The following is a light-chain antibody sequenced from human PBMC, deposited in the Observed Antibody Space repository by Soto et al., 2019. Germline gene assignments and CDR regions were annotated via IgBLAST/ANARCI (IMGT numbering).Light chain of an antibody. CDR3: QQYKSWPPIT. J-gene: IGKJ5*01. CDR2: GAS. V-gene: IGKV3-15*01. Sequence: ILLHQSPATLSVSPWEGSPLSCSASQSVSANIAWYQQKPGQAPRLLIYGASTRATGIPARFSGSGSGTEFTLSISSLQSEDFAVYYCQQYKSWPPITFGQGTRLEI. CDR1: QSVSAN.